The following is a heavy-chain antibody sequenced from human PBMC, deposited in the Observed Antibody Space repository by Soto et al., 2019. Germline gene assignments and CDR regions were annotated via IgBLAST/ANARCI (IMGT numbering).Heavy chain of an antibody. V-gene: IGHV4-30-4*01. CDR3: ARGPSGDKVDS. CDR1: VGSISTVNYW. J-gene: IGHJ4*02. D-gene: IGHD7-27*01. CDR2: IYNGGST. Sequence: QVQLQESGPGLVKPSQTLSLTCTVSVGSISTVNYWWSWIRQSPDMGLEWIEHIYNGGSTYNNPSLESRVTMSVDTSKNQLSLTLSSVSAADTAVYYCARGPSGDKVDSWGQGTLVTVSS.